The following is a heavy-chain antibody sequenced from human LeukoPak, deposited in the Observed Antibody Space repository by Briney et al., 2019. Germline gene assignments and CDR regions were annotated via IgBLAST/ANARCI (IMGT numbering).Heavy chain of an antibody. J-gene: IGHJ2*01. V-gene: IGHV1-18*01. D-gene: IGHD6-13*01. CDR2: ISAYNGNT. CDR3: ARVSSSWYQDWYFDL. CDR1: GYTFTSYG. Sequence: GASVKVSCKASGYTFTSYGISWVRQAPGQGLEWMGWISAYNGNTKYAQKLQGRVTMTTDTSTSIAYMELRSLRSDDTAVYYCARVSSSWYQDWYFDLWGRGTLVTVSS.